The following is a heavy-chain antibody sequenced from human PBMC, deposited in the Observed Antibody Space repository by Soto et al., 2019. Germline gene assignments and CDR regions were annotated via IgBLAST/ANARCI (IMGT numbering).Heavy chain of an antibody. CDR3: AKAKTDLDPDY. CDR1: GFTFSSYA. CDR2: ISYDGSNK. Sequence: PGGSLRLSCAASGFTFSSYAMHWVRQAPGKGLEWVAVISYDGSNKYYADSVKGRFTISRDNSKNTLYLQMNSLRAEDTAVYYCAKAKTDLDPDYWGQGTLVTVSS. D-gene: IGHD1-1*01. J-gene: IGHJ4*02. V-gene: IGHV3-30-3*01.